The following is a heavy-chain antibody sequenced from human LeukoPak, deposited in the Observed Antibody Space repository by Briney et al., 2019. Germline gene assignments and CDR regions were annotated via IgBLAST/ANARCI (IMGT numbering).Heavy chain of an antibody. Sequence: PGGSLRLSCAASGFTFSSYEMNWVRQALGKGLEWVSYISSSGSTIYYADSVKGRFTISRDNAKNSLYLQMNSLRAEDTAVYYCAHYGSGGYSPFDYWGQGTLVTVSS. V-gene: IGHV3-48*03. CDR1: GFTFSSYE. CDR3: AHYGSGGYSPFDY. CDR2: ISSSGSTI. J-gene: IGHJ4*02. D-gene: IGHD3-10*01.